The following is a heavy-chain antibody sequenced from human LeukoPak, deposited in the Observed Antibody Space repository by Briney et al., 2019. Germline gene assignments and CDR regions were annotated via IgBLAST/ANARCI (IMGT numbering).Heavy chain of an antibody. D-gene: IGHD6-19*01. V-gene: IGHV4-30-4*01. J-gene: IGHJ4*02. Sequence: SETLSLTCTVSGGSISSGDYYWSWLRQPPGTRLKWIGYIYYSGSTYYNPSLKSRVTISLDTSKNQFSLKLSSVTAADTAVYYCGRDAAGVHFDYWGQGTLVTVSS. CDR3: GRDAAGVHFDY. CDR1: GGSISSGDYY. CDR2: IYYSGST.